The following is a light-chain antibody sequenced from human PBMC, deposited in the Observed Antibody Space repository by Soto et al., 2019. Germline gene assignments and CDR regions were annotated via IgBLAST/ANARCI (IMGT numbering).Light chain of an antibody. J-gene: IGKJ5*01. Sequence: PGESATLSCRASQSVSSYVAWYQQKPGQAPRLLIYDAINRATGIPARFSGSGSGTDFTLTISSLEPEDFAVYYCQQRSNWPLITFGQGTRLEIK. CDR1: QSVSSY. CDR2: DAI. V-gene: IGKV3-11*01. CDR3: QQRSNWPLIT.